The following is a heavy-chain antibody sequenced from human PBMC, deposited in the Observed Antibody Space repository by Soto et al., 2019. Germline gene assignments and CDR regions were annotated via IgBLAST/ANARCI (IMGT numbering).Heavy chain of an antibody. Sequence: PGESLKISCQVSGYTFTIYWIGWVRQMPGKGLEWMGIIYPSDSDTRYSPSFQGQATISADQSINTAYLQWDSLKASDTAIYYCARPANTVADHFDLWGQGTPVTVPS. D-gene: IGHD4-17*01. CDR3: ARPANTVADHFDL. J-gene: IGHJ4*02. CDR1: GYTFTIYW. CDR2: IYPSDSDT. V-gene: IGHV5-51*01.